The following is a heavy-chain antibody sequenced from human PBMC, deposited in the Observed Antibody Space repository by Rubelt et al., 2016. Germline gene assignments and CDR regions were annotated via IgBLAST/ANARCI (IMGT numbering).Heavy chain of an antibody. J-gene: IGHJ5*02. CDR3: ATKTVDTADVVLGNWFDP. CDR1: GYSISSGYY. CDR2: INHSGST. D-gene: IGHD5-18*01. V-gene: IGHV4-38-2*02. Sequence: QVQLQESGPGLVKPSETLSLTCTVSGYSISSGYYWGWIRQPPGKGLEWIGEINHSGSTNYNPSFKWRVTIAVNTSKNQFSLKRSSVTAADTAAYYCATKTVDTADVVLGNWFDPWGQGTLVTVSS.